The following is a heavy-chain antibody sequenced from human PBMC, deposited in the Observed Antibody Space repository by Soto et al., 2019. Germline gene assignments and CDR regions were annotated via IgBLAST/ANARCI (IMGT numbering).Heavy chain of an antibody. CDR1: GYTFTSYD. CDR3: ARQGGYCSGGSCSRPYCGMDV. CDR2: MNPHSGNT. J-gene: IGHJ6*02. V-gene: IGHV1-8*01. D-gene: IGHD2-15*01. Sequence: QVQLVQSGAEVKKPGASVKVSCKASGYTFTSYDINWVRQATGQGLEWIGWMNPHSGNTGYAQKFQGRVTMTRNTSIGTAYMELVSLRTEDTAVYYCARQGGYCSGGSCSRPYCGMDVWGQGTTVTVSS.